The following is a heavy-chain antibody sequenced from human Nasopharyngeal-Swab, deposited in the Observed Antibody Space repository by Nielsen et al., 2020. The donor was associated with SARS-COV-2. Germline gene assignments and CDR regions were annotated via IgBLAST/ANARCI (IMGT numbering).Heavy chain of an antibody. Sequence: ASVKVSCKASGYTFTSYAMHWVRQAPGQRLEWMGWINAGNGNTKYSQKFQGRVTITRDTSASTAYMELSSLRSEDTAVYYCARWGRGLVLRFLEWLGTYGMDVWGQRTTVTVSS. CDR2: INAGNGNT. J-gene: IGHJ6*02. CDR3: ARWGRGLVLRFLEWLGTYGMDV. V-gene: IGHV1-3*01. D-gene: IGHD3-3*01. CDR1: GYTFTSYA.